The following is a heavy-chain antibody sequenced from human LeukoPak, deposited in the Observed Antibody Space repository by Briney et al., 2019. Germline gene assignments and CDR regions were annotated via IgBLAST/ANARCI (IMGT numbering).Heavy chain of an antibody. V-gene: IGHV3-7*01. CDR3: ARDGTAAGLYFDL. J-gene: IGHJ4*02. Sequence: PAGSLRLSCAVSGFTFSDYWMNWVRQAPGKGLEWVASIRQDGGEKSYVDSVKGRLTISRDNTKHSLYLQMSSLRAEDTGVYYCARDGTAAGLYFDLWGQGTLVTVSS. D-gene: IGHD6-13*01. CDR1: GFTFSDYW. CDR2: IRQDGGEK.